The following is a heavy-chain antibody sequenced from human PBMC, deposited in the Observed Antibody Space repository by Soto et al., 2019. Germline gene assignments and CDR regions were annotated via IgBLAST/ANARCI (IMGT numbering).Heavy chain of an antibody. J-gene: IGHJ6*03. CDR2: ISGSGGST. D-gene: IGHD2-2*01. Sequence: PGGSLRLSCAASGFTFSSYAMSWVRQAPGKGLEWVSAISGSGGSTYYADSVKGRFTISRDNSKNTLYLQMNSLRAEDTAVYYCAIVSVGDVVVPAAMYYYYYCMDVWGKGTTVTVSS. V-gene: IGHV3-23*01. CDR1: GFTFSSYA. CDR3: AIVSVGDVVVPAAMYYYYYCMDV.